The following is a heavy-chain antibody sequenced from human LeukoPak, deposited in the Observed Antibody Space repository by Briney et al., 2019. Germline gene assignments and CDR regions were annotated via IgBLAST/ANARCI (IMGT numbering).Heavy chain of an antibody. V-gene: IGHV3-48*04. CDR2: ISSSGRSI. CDR1: GFTFSSYS. Sequence: GGSLRLSCAASGFTFSSYSMNWVRQAPGKGLEWVSYISSSGRSINYADSVRGRFTISRDNGKNSLYLQMNSLRAEDTAVYYCARVRYCSGGSCYGNWYDPWGQGTLVTVSS. J-gene: IGHJ5*02. D-gene: IGHD2-15*01. CDR3: ARVRYCSGGSCYGNWYDP.